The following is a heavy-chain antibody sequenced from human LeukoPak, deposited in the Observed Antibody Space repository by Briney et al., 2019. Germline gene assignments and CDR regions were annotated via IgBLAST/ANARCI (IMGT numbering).Heavy chain of an antibody. CDR1: GFTFSDYY. D-gene: IGHD2-2*01. V-gene: IGHV3-11*04. Sequence: KSGGSLRLSCAASGFTFSDYYMSWIRQAPGKGLEWVSYISSSCSTIYYADSVKGRFTISRDNAKNALYLQMNSLSAEDTAVYYCARLHSAKWYQRVDYRGQGTLVTVSS. CDR2: ISSSCSTI. CDR3: ARLHSAKWYQRVDY. J-gene: IGHJ4*02.